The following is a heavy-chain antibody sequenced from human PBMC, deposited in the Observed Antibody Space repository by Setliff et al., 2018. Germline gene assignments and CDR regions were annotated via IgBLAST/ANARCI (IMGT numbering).Heavy chain of an antibody. CDR3: GRDPHSGPADFDY. D-gene: IGHD3-10*01. CDR2: IYYSGST. CDR1: GGSISSGGYY. V-gene: IGHV4-31*03. Sequence: SETLSLTCTVSGGSISSGGYYWSWIRQHPGKGLEWIGYIYYSGSTHYNPSLKSRVTISVDTSKNQFSLKLSSVTAADTAVYYCGRDPHSGPADFDYWGQGTLVTVSS. J-gene: IGHJ4*02.